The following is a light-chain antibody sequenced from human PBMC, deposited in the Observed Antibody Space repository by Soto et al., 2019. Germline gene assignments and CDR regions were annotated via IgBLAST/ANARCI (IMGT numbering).Light chain of an antibody. J-gene: IGKJ3*01. CDR1: QSVSSSY. Sequence: EIVLTQSPGTLSLSPGERATLSCRASQSVSSSYLAWYQQKPGQAPRLLIYGASSRATGIPDRFSGSGSGTDFTLTINRLEPEAFAVYYCQRYGSSFTFGPGTNVDIK. V-gene: IGKV3-20*01. CDR3: QRYGSSFT. CDR2: GAS.